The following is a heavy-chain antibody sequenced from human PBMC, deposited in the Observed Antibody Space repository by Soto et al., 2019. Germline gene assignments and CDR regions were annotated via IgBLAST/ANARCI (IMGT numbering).Heavy chain of an antibody. D-gene: IGHD6-19*01. CDR3: ARQIRYSSGWTPYYYYGMDV. V-gene: IGHV4-39*01. Sequence: SETLSLTCTVSGGSISSSSYYWGWIRQPPGKGLEWIGSIYYSGSTYYNPSLKSRATISVDTSKNQFSLKLSSVTAADTAVYYCARQIRYSSGWTPYYYYGMDVWGQGTTVTVSS. CDR2: IYYSGST. J-gene: IGHJ6*02. CDR1: GGSISSSSYY.